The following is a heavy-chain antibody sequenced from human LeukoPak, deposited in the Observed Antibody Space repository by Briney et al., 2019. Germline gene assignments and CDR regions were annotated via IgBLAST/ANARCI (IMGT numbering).Heavy chain of an antibody. J-gene: IGHJ4*02. CDR1: GYTFTGYY. Sequence: GASVKVSCKASGYTFTGYYMHWVRQAPGQGLEWMGWINPNSGGTNYAQKFQGRVTMTRDTSISTAYMELSRLRSDDTAVYYCARETYSSSSVFDYWGQGTLVTVSS. V-gene: IGHV1-2*02. CDR2: INPNSGGT. D-gene: IGHD6-6*01. CDR3: ARETYSSSSVFDY.